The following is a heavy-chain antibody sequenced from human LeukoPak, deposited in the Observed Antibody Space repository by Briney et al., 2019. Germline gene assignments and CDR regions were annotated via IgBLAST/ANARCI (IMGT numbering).Heavy chain of an antibody. V-gene: IGHV3-23*01. J-gene: IGHJ4*02. CDR3: AKEIKEAAAGDY. CDR2: ISGSGGST. CDR1: GFTFSNYA. Sequence: AGGSLRLSCAASGFTFSNYAMNWVRQAPGKGLEWVSVISGSGGSTYYADSVKGRFTISRDNSKNTLYLQMNSLRAEDTAVYYCAKEIKEAAAGDYWGQGTLVTVSS. D-gene: IGHD6-13*01.